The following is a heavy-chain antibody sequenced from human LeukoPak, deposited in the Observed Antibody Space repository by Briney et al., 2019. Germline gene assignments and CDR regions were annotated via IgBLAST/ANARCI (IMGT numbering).Heavy chain of an antibody. CDR2: INPNSGGT. D-gene: IGHD3-3*01. CDR1: GYTFTGYY. CDR3: AREAYDFWSGRDAYYGMDV. V-gene: IGHV1-2*06. Sequence: ASVKVSCTASGYTFTGYYMHWVRQAPGQGLEWMGRINPNSGGTNYAQKFQGRVTMTRDTSISTAYMELSRLRSDDTAVYYCAREAYDFWSGRDAYYGMDVWGQGTTVTVSS. J-gene: IGHJ6*02.